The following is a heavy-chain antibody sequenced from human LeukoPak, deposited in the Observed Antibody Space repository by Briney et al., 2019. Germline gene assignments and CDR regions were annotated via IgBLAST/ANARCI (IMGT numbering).Heavy chain of an antibody. D-gene: IGHD4-17*01. J-gene: IGHJ4*02. CDR3: ARGDYRDYGDDGENFDY. Sequence: GGSLRLSCAASGFTFSSYAMHWVRQAPGKGLEWVAVISYDGSNKYYADSVKGRSTISRDNSKNTLYLQMNSLRAEDTAVYYCARGDYRDYGDDGENFDYWGQGTLVTVSS. V-gene: IGHV3-30*04. CDR1: GFTFSSYA. CDR2: ISYDGSNK.